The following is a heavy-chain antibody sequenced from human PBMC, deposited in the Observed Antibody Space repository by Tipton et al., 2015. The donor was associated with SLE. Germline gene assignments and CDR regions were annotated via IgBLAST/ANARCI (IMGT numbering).Heavy chain of an antibody. V-gene: IGHV3-21*01. D-gene: IGHD2-2*01. Sequence: SLRLSCTASEFSFSTYTMNWVRQAPGMGLEWLSSIDSNGNHIYYADSVKGRFTISRDNAKNSLYLQMNSLRAEDTAVYYCVRGEATYAYWGQGTLVTVSS. CDR2: IDSNGNHI. CDR1: EFSFSTYT. CDR3: VRGEATYAY. J-gene: IGHJ4*02.